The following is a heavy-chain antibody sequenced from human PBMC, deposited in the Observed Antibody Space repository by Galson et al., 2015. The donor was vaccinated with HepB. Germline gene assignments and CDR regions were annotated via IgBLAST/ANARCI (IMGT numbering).Heavy chain of an antibody. Sequence: SVKVSCKASGYTFTSYGISWVRQAPGQGLEWMGWISAYNGNTNYAQKLQGRVTMTTDTSTSTAYMELRSLRSDDTAVYYCARFSYYYDSSGYYFGAGHYFDYWGQGTLVTVSS. J-gene: IGHJ4*02. CDR2: ISAYNGNT. CDR1: GYTFTSYG. V-gene: IGHV1-18*04. CDR3: ARFSYYYDSSGYYFGAGHYFDY. D-gene: IGHD3-22*01.